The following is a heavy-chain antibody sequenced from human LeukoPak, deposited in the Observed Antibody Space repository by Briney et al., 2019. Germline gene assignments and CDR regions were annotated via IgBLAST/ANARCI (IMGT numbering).Heavy chain of an antibody. CDR2: MSDSGQT. CDR3: ARITGYFDSGGSYYWGFFDY. CDR1: GVSMTNDR. V-gene: IGHV4-59*01. Sequence: SETLSLTCSVSGVSMTNDRWTWIRQAPGKGLEWIGYMSDSGQTNYNPSLRSRATVSVDTTKSQCSLRLTSVTSADTAVYYCARITGYFDSGGSYYWGFFDYWGQGSLVTVSS. J-gene: IGHJ4*02. D-gene: IGHD3-22*01.